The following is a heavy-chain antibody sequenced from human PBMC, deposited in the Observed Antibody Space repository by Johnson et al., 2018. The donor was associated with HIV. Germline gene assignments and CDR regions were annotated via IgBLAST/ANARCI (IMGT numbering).Heavy chain of an antibody. J-gene: IGHJ3*02. Sequence: QVQLVESGGVVVQPGGSLRLSCAASGFTFSSYAMHWVRQAPGKGLEWVAVISYDGSNKYYADSVKGRFTISRDNSKNTLYLQMNSLRAEDTAVYYCARDLGPDGAFDIWGQGTMVTVSS. D-gene: IGHD5-24*01. CDR2: ISYDGSNK. CDR3: ARDLGPDGAFDI. CDR1: GFTFSSYA. V-gene: IGHV3-30*04.